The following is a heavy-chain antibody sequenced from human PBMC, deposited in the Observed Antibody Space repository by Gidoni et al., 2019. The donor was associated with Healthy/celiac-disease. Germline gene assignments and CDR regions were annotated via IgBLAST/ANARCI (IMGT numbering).Heavy chain of an antibody. CDR1: GFTFSSYA. Sequence: EVQLLESGGGLVQPGGSLRLSCAASGFTFSSYAMSWVRQAPGTGLEWVSAISGSGGSTYYADSVKGRFTISRDNSKNTLYLQMNSLRAEDTAVYYCAKPHPKKPIVVVMCYFDYWGQGTLVTVSS. CDR2: ISGSGGST. CDR3: AKPHPKKPIVVVMCYFDY. D-gene: IGHD3-22*01. V-gene: IGHV3-23*01. J-gene: IGHJ4*02.